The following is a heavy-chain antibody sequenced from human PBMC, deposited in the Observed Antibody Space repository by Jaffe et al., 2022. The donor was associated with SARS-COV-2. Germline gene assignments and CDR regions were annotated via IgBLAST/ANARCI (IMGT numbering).Heavy chain of an antibody. CDR3: MAAELTSYPY. D-gene: IGHD2-2*01. Sequence: QVQLVQSGAEAKEPGASVRLSCKASGLTFTNYAFHWVRQAPGQSLEWMGWINPVNGDTKYSQRFEGRFTITRDTFATTVFMDLSGLHSEDMALYFCMAAELTSYPYWGQGTLVAVSS. CDR1: GLTFTNYA. CDR2: INPVNGDT. V-gene: IGHV1-3*01. J-gene: IGHJ4*02.